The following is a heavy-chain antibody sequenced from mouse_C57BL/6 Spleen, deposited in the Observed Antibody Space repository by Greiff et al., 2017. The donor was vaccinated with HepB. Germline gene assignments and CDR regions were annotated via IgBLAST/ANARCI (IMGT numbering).Heavy chain of an antibody. CDR3: TRVGIYYGNPYYFDY. Sequence: EVKLQESGEGLVKPGGSLKLSCAASGFTFSSYAMSWVRQTPEKRLEWVAYISSGGDYIYYADTVKGRFTISRDNARNTLYLQMSSLKSEDTAMYYCTRVGIYYGNPYYFDYWGQGTTLTVSS. CDR1: GFTFSSYA. CDR2: ISSGGDYI. D-gene: IGHD2-1*01. J-gene: IGHJ2*01. V-gene: IGHV5-9-1*02.